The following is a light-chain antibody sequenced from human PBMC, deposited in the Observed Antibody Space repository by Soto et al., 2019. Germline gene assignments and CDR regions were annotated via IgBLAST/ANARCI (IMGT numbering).Light chain of an antibody. CDR1: QSVSSN. V-gene: IGKV3-15*01. Sequence: EIVMTQSPATLSVSPGERATLSCRASQSVSSNLAWYQQKPGQAPRLLIYGASTRATGIPARFSGSGSGTXXXXXXXXXQSEDFAXXYCQXYNNWPPITFGQGTRLEIK. J-gene: IGKJ5*01. CDR3: QXYNNWPPIT. CDR2: GAS.